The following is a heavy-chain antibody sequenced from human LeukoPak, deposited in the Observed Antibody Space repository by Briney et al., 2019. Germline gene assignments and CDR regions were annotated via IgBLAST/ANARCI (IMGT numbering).Heavy chain of an antibody. J-gene: IGHJ4*02. Sequence: GGSLRLSCAASGFTFDDYAMHWVRQAPGKGLEWVSGISWNSGSIGYADSVKGRFTISRDNAKNSLYLQMNSLRAEDTALYYCARDSYGHWVYWGQGTLVTVSS. V-gene: IGHV3-9*01. CDR1: GFTFDDYA. CDR3: ARDSYGHWVY. CDR2: ISWNSGSI. D-gene: IGHD7-27*01.